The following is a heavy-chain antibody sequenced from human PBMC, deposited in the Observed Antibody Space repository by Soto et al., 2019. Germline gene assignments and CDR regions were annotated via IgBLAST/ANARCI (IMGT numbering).Heavy chain of an antibody. J-gene: IGHJ4*02. CDR1: GFTVSNNY. V-gene: IGHV3-53*01. CDR2: IYSGGYT. Sequence: EVQLVESGGGLIQPGGSLRLSCAVSGFTVSNNYMSWVRQAPGKGLEGVSVIYSGGYTAYGDSVKGRFTISRDNSKNTIYPQMDSLGAADPGGYFWGAPGGGGGYWGQGTLVTVSS. D-gene: IGHD3-10*01. CDR3: GAPGGGGGY.